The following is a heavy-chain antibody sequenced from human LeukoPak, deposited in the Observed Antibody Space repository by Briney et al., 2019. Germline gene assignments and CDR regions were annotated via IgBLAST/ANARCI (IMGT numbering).Heavy chain of an antibody. CDR2: IYYSGST. CDR1: GCSISSYY. J-gene: IGHJ4*02. V-gene: IGHV4-59*01. CDR3: ARLDTDSADPIDY. D-gene: IGHD4-17*01. Sequence: SETLSLTCTVSGCSISSYYWSWIRQPPGKGLEWIGYIYYSGSTNYNPSLKSRVTISVDTSKNQFSLKLSSVTAADTAVYYCARLDTDSADPIDYWGQGTLVTVSS.